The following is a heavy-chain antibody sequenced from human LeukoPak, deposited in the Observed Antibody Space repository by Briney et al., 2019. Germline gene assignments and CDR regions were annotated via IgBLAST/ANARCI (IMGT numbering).Heavy chain of an antibody. V-gene: IGHV3-23*01. CDR2: IDGSGDKT. Sequence: GGSLRLSRTASGFTFSSYPISWVRQTPGKGLEWVSSIDGSGDKTYYADSVKGRFTISRDNARNTLYLQMSGLRVDDTAKYYCAKEMVAALFNWFDSWGQGTLVTVSS. CDR1: GFTFSSYP. D-gene: IGHD2-15*01. J-gene: IGHJ5*01. CDR3: AKEMVAALFNWFDS.